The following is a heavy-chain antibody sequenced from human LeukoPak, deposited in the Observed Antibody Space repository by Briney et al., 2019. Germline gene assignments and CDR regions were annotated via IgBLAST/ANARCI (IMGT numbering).Heavy chain of an antibody. V-gene: IGHV3-30*04. Sequence: PGRSLRPSCAASGFTFSSYAMHWVRQAPGKGLEWVAVISYDGSNKYYAPSVKGRFTISRDNSKNTLYMQMDSLRAEDTAVYYCARGHAVVPAAAHYYYYGMDVWGQGTTVTVSS. CDR3: ARGHAVVPAAAHYYYYGMDV. CDR2: ISYDGSNK. D-gene: IGHD2-2*01. CDR1: GFTFSSYA. J-gene: IGHJ6*02.